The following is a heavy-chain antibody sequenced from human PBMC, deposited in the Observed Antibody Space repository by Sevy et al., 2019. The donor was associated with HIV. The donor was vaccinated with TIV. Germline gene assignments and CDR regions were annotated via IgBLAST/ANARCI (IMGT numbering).Heavy chain of an antibody. CDR1: GITFSTSV. D-gene: IGHD2-2*01. V-gene: IGHV3-21*01. J-gene: IGHJ3*02. CDR2: ISGDTYYT. CDR3: TRASLLGYCSTTSCYYAFDI. Sequence: GGSLRLSCNASGITFSTSVMNWVRQSPDRGLEWVSSISGDTYYTHYPDSMRGRFSDSRDNAKNSLFLEMNSLTVEDTAVYYCTRASLLGYCSTTSCYYAFDIWGPGTVVTVSS.